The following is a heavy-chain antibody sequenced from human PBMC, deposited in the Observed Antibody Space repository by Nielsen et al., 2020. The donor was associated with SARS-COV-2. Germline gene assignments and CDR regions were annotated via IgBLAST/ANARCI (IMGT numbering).Heavy chain of an antibody. CDR3: AREASGYDHYKYGMDV. D-gene: IGHD5-12*01. J-gene: IGHJ6*02. CDR1: GGSISSGGYY. CDR2: IYFSGRT. V-gene: IGHV4-31*03. Sequence: LRLSCTVSGGSISSGGYYWSWIRHHPGKGLEWIGYIYFSGRTCYNPSLKSRVAMSVDTSKNQFSLDLKSVTAADTAVYYCAREASGYDHYKYGMDVWGLGATVTVSS.